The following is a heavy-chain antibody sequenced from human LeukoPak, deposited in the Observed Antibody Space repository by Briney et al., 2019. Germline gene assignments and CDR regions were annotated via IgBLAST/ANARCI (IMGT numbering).Heavy chain of an antibody. V-gene: IGHV1-24*01. J-gene: IGHJ4*02. CDR2: FDPQNGET. CDR3: ASGFSSLITPFRY. Sequence: ASVKVSCKVSGYSLTEIPMHWVRQAPGKGLEWMGGFDPQNGETIYAQKFRGRITVTGDTSTETAYLELRSLRSEDTAMYFCASGFSSLITPFRYWGQGTQVAVSS. CDR1: GYSLTEIP. D-gene: IGHD4-23*01.